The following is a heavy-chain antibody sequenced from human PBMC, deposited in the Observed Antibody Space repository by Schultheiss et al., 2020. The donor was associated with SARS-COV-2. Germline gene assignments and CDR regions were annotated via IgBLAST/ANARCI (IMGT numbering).Heavy chain of an antibody. J-gene: IGHJ4*02. CDR2: IWYDGSNK. CDR1: GFTFRSYG. CDR3: AKALLAYCGGDCYGSVCDY. D-gene: IGHD2-21*02. V-gene: IGHV3-33*06. Sequence: GRSLKISCAAAGFTFRSYGRQGVRQAPGKGLEWVVVIWYDGSNKDYADSVKGRFTISRDNSKNTLYLQMNSLRAEDTAVYYCAKALLAYCGGDCYGSVCDYWGQGTLVTVSS.